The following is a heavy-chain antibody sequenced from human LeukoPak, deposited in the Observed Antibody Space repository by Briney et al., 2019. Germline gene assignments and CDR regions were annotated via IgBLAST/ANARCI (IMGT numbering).Heavy chain of an antibody. Sequence: GGSLRLSCAASGFTFNNYAMSWVRQAPGKGLEWVSSISGSGDYTFYADSVKGRFTISRDNSKDTLYLQMNCLRVDDKAIYYCAKDRPNYYGTNGQYYTRNGDYWGQGTLVSVSS. D-gene: IGHD2-8*01. J-gene: IGHJ4*02. CDR2: ISGSGDYT. V-gene: IGHV3-23*01. CDR3: AKDRPNYYGTNGQYYTRNGDY. CDR1: GFTFNNYA.